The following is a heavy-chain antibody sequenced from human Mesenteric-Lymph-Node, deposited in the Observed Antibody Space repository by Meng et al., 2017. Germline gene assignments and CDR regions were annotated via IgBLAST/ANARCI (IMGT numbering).Heavy chain of an antibody. CDR1: GGSFSGYY. D-gene: IGHD3-10*01. CDR3: LRGSGSSV. CDR2: INHSGST. V-gene: IGHV4-34*01. J-gene: IGHJ1*01. Sequence: QVPLQQWGAGLLKPSETLSLTCAVYGGSFSGYYWSWIRQPPGKGLEWIGEINHSGSTNYNPSLKSRVTISVDTSKNQFSLKLSSVTAADTAVYHCLRGSGSSVWGQGTLVTVSS.